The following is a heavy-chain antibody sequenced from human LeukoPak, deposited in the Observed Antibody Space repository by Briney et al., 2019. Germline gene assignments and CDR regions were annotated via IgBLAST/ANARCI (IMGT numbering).Heavy chain of an antibody. Sequence: GGSLRLSCAASGFTFNNYAMHWVRQAPGKGLEWVAVMSNDGGNEYYTDYVKGRFTISRDNSKNTLYLQMNSLSAEDTAVYFCARDGGDCSSSSCPGDYFDSWGQGTLATVSS. CDR3: ARDGGDCSSSSCPGDYFDS. J-gene: IGHJ4*02. CDR2: MSNDGGNE. V-gene: IGHV3-30*10. CDR1: GFTFNNYA. D-gene: IGHD2-2*01.